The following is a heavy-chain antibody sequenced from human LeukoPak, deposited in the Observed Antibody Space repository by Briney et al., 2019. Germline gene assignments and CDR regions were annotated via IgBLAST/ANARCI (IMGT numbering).Heavy chain of an antibody. Sequence: GGSLRLSCAASGFTFSDYAMTWVRQAPGKGLEWVSYITSSSDTIYYADSVKGRFTISRDNAKNSLYLQMNSLRAEDTAVYYCARDEWELHYYYYYYMDVWGKGTTVTVSS. D-gene: IGHD1-26*01. CDR2: ITSSSDTI. V-gene: IGHV3-48*04. CDR3: ARDEWELHYYYYYYMDV. J-gene: IGHJ6*03. CDR1: GFTFSDYA.